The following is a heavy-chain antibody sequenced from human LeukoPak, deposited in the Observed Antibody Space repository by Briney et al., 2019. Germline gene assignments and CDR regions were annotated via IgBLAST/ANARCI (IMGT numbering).Heavy chain of an antibody. CDR2: ISSSSSYI. J-gene: IGHJ6*03. Sequence: GGSLRLSCAASGFTFSSYSMNWVRQAPGKGLEWVSSISSSSSYIYYADSVKGRFTISRDNAKNSLYLQMNGLRAEDTAVYYCARDGAAEDYYYYYMDVWGKGTTVTVSS. CDR1: GFTFSSYS. V-gene: IGHV3-21*01. CDR3: ARDGAAEDYYYYYMDV. D-gene: IGHD6-13*01.